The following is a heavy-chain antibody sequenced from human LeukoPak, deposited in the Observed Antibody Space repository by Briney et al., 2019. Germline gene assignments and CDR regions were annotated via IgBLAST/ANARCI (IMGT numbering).Heavy chain of an antibody. CDR1: GFTFSSYA. CDR2: TSSSDAGT. J-gene: IGHJ4*02. V-gene: IGHV3-23*01. D-gene: IGHD1-1*01. Sequence: GGSLRLSCAASGFTFSSYAMSWVRQAPGKGLEWVSATSSSDAGTYHADSVRGRFTISRDNSKNTLYLQMNSLRVEDAAVYYCAKTGNPATGDYWGQGTLVTVSS. CDR3: AKTGNPATGDY.